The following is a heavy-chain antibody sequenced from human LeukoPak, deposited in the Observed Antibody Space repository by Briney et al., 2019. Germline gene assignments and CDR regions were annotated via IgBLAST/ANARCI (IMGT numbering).Heavy chain of an antibody. CDR3: ARVDRYAFDI. CDR2: IYYSGST. Sequence: SETLSLTCTVSGGSISSSSYYRGWIRQPPGKGLEWIGSIYYSGSTYYNPSLKSRVTISVDTSKNQFSLKLSSVTAADTAVYYCARVDRYAFDIWGQGTMVTVSS. V-gene: IGHV4-39*07. CDR1: GGSISSSSYY. J-gene: IGHJ3*02.